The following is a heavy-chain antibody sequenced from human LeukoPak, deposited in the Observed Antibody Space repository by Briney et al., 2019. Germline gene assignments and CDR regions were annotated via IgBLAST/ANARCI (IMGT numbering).Heavy chain of an antibody. D-gene: IGHD1-20*01. J-gene: IGHJ3*02. CDR1: GYSISSGYY. CDR2: VYHSGRT. CDR3: ARAITGPAAFDI. Sequence: SETLSLTCTVSGYSISSGYYWGWIRQPPGKGLEWIGNVYHSGRTYDNPSLKSRVTISVDTSKNQFSLKLSSVTAADTAVYYCARAITGPAAFDIWGQGTMVTVSS. V-gene: IGHV4-38-2*02.